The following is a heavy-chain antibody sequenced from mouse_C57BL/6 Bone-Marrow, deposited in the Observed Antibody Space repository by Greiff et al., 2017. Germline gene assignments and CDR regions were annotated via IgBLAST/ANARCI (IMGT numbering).Heavy chain of an antibody. CDR2: ILPGSGST. D-gene: IGHD1-1*01. Sequence: VQLQQSGAELMKPGASVKLSCKATGYTFTGYWIEWVKQRPGHGLEWIGEILPGSGSTNYNEKFKSKATLTAEKSSSTAYMQLSSLTSEDSAVYSCARLITTVGFDVWGTGTTVTVSS. CDR1: GYTFTGYW. J-gene: IGHJ1*03. V-gene: IGHV1-9*01. CDR3: ARLITTVGFDV.